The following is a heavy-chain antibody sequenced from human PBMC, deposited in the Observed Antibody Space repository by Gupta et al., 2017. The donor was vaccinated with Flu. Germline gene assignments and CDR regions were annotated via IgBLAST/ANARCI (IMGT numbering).Heavy chain of an antibody. V-gene: IGHV3-23*01. CDR1: GFTFSSYA. CDR3: AKGPIFGYPIDY. J-gene: IGHJ4*02. CDR2: ISGGVGST. D-gene: IGHD3-3*01. Sequence: EVQLLESGGGLVQPGGSMRLSCAASGFTFSSYAISWVRQAPGKGLEWVSAISGGVGSTYYADSAKGRFTISRDNSKNTLYLQMNSLRAEDTAVYYCAKGPIFGYPIDYWGQGTLVTVSS.